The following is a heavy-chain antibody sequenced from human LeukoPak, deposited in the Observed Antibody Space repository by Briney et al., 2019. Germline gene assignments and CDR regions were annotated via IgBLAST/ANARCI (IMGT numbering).Heavy chain of an antibody. Sequence: GGSLRLSCAASGFTFSSYSMNWVRQAPGKGLEWVSTISTSGSTHYEDSVKGRFTISRDNSKNTLYLQMNSLRAEDAAIYYCAKDHDSTGLYQDRDYWGQGTLVTISS. V-gene: IGHV3-23*01. CDR3: AKDHDSTGLYQDRDY. D-gene: IGHD6-19*01. CDR1: GFTFSSYS. J-gene: IGHJ4*02. CDR2: ISTSGST.